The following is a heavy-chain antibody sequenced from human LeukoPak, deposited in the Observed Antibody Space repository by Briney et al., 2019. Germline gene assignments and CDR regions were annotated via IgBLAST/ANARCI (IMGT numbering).Heavy chain of an antibody. V-gene: IGHV1-69*13. CDR3: AGGPPYCGSTSCYSPFHY. J-gene: IGHJ4*02. D-gene: IGHD2-2*01. CDR2: MIPMFLTP. CDR1: GGTFRSFA. Sequence: ASVKVPCKASGGTFRSFAISWVRQAPGQGLEWMGGMIPMFLTPTYAQSFQGRVTITADESTSTAYMELSSLRSEDTAVYYCAGGPPYCGSTSCYSPFHYWGQGSLVTVSS.